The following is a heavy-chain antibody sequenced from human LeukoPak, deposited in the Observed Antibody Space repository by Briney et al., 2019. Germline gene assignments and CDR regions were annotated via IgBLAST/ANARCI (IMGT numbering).Heavy chain of an antibody. J-gene: IGHJ6*03. CDR3: ARDQFSTGYYYYMDL. Sequence: GGSLRLSCAASGFTFSNYWMSWVRQAPGKGLEWVANIKQDGSEKYYVDSVKGRFTISRDNAKNSLYLQMNSLRSEDTALYYCARDQFSTGYYYYMDLWGKGTTVNVSS. D-gene: IGHD3-3*01. CDR1: GFTFSNYW. V-gene: IGHV3-7*01. CDR2: IKQDGSEK.